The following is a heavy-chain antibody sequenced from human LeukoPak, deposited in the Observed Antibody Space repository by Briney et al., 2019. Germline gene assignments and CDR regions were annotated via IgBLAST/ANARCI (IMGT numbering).Heavy chain of an antibody. CDR1: GFTLSSFS. CDR3: VRDPLGGHFDY. Sequence: GGSLRLSCAASGFTLSSFSMNWVRQAPGKGLEWVSYISSSSTSNIFYADSVKGRFTISRDNAKSSLHLQMTSLRAEDTAIYYCVRDPLGGHFDYWGQGTLVTVSS. CDR2: ISSSSTSNI. J-gene: IGHJ4*02. V-gene: IGHV3-21*01.